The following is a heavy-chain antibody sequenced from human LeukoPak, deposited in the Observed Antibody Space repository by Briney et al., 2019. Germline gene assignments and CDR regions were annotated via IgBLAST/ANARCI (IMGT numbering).Heavy chain of an antibody. V-gene: IGHV4-30-4*01. D-gene: IGHD3-22*01. CDR3: ARSYYYDSRIDP. CDR2: MYYSGST. J-gene: IGHJ5*02. CDR1: GGSISSGDYY. Sequence: SQTLSLTCTVSGGSISSGDYYWSWIRQPPGKGLEWIGYMYYSGSTYYNPSLKSRVTISLDTSKNQFSLKLNSVTAADTAVYYCARSYYYDSRIDPWGQGTLVTVSS.